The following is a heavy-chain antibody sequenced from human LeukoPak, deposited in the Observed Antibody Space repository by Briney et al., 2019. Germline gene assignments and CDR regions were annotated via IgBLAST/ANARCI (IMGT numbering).Heavy chain of an antibody. CDR1: GFTFSSYW. J-gene: IGHJ4*02. CDR3: ARAMRDYGDFEGPFDY. V-gene: IGHV3-7*01. Sequence: GGSLRLSCAASGFTFSSYWMSWVRQAPGKGLEGVANIKQDGSEKYYVDSVKGGLTISRDKAKNSLYRQMNRLRAEDTAVYYCARAMRDYGDFEGPFDYWGQGTLVTVSS. D-gene: IGHD4-17*01. CDR2: IKQDGSEK.